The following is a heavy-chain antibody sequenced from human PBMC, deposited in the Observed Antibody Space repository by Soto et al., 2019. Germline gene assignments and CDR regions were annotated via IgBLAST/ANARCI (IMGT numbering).Heavy chain of an antibody. CDR1: GGSIRSYS. Sequence: KPSETLSLTCTVSGGSIRSYSGCWLRQSPGKELEWLGQMYNNGTTKYHPSLKSRLTISVDTSKNQFFLKLTSVTAADTAVYYCARGAFVDFWTVHDAFDVWGQGALVTVSS. CDR3: ARGAFVDFWTVHDAFDV. V-gene: IGHV4-59*01. D-gene: IGHD3-3*01. J-gene: IGHJ3*01. CDR2: MYNNGTT.